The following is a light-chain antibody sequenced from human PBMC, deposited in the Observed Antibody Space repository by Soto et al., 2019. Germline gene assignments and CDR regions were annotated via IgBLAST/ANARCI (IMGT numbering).Light chain of an antibody. V-gene: IGKV3D-15*01. J-gene: IGKJ3*01. CDR3: QQYNSWPFT. CDR1: QSVSSN. Sequence: EIVMTQSPATLTVSPGERATLSCRASQSVSSNLAWYQQKPGQAPRLLIYGASSRATGIPARFSGSGSGTEFTLTISSLHSEDFAVYYCQQYNSWPFTFGPGTKVDI. CDR2: GAS.